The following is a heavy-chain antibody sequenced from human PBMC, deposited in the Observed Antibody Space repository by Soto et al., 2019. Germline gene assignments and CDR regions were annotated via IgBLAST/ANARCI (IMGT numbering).Heavy chain of an antibody. J-gene: IGHJ4*02. CDR2: IDNSGANT. D-gene: IGHD4-17*01. CDR3: AVLNQYGAEGI. V-gene: IGHV3-23*01. CDR1: GFTFSSYA. Sequence: EVQVLESGGGVAQPGGSLRLSCAASGFTFSSYALTWVRQAPGKGLEWVSAIDNSGANTFYADSVKGRFTISRDNSKNLLFLQMNSLRAEDSAIYFCAVLNQYGAEGIWGQGTLVTVSS.